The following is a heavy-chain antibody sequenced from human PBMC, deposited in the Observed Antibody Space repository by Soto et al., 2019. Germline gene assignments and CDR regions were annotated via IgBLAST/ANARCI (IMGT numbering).Heavy chain of an antibody. D-gene: IGHD2-2*01. Sequence: GGSLRLCCAASGFTFSSYGMHWVRQAPGKGLEWVAVISYDGSNKYYADSVKGRFTISRDNSKNTLYLQMNSLRAEDTAVYYCAKDIRVPLGYCSSTSCPPSFGMDVWGQGTTVTVSS. J-gene: IGHJ6*02. CDR1: GFTFSSYG. V-gene: IGHV3-30*18. CDR3: AKDIRVPLGYCSSTSCPPSFGMDV. CDR2: ISYDGSNK.